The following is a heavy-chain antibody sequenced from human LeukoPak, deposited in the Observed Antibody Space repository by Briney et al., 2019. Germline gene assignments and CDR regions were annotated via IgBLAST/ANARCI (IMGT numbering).Heavy chain of an antibody. Sequence: GASVKVSCKASGYTFTGYYMHWVRQAPGQGLEWMGWINPNSGVTNYAQEFQGRVTLTRDTSISTAYTELSRLRSDDTAVYYCAREDSEGSQFDYWGQGTLVTVSS. CDR1: GYTFTGYY. CDR3: AREDSEGSQFDY. CDR2: INPNSGVT. D-gene: IGHD3/OR15-3a*01. J-gene: IGHJ4*02. V-gene: IGHV1-2*02.